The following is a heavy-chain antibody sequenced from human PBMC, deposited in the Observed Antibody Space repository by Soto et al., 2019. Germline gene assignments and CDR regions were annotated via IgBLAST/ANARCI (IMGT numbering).Heavy chain of an antibody. V-gene: IGHV2-5*01. CDR3: VHIYYYDCSGYYYQYKYGMDV. J-gene: IGHJ6*02. CDR1: GFSLSTRGVG. Sequence: SGPTLVNPTQTLTLTCAFSGFSLSTRGVGVGWISQPPGKTPEWLAIIYWNDDKRYSPSLKSRLTITKATSKNQVVLTMTNMDPLDTATYYCVHIYYYDCSGYYYQYKYGMDVWGQGTTVTVSS. D-gene: IGHD3-22*01. CDR2: IYWNDDK.